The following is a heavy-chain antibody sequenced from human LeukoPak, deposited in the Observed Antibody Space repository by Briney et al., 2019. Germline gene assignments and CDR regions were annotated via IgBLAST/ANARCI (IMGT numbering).Heavy chain of an antibody. D-gene: IGHD5-24*01. V-gene: IGHV3-23*01. J-gene: IGHJ6*02. Sequence: GGSLRLACAASGFTFSSYAMSWVRQAPGKGLEWVSGILDSGYSTYYANSVKGRFTISRDNAKNSLYLQMNSLRAEDTAVYYCARDGMATIRGYYYYYGMDVWGQGTTVTVSS. CDR2: ILDSGYST. CDR3: ARDGMATIRGYYYYYGMDV. CDR1: GFTFSSYA.